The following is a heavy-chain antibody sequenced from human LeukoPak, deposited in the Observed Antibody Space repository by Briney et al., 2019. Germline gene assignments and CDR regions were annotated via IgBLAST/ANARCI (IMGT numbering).Heavy chain of an antibody. Sequence: GGSLRLSCAASTFTFSSCTRHWVRQAPGKGLEWVAVISYDGSNKYYADSVRGRFTISRDNSKNTLYLQMNNLRPEDTAMYYCARDVVPYSYYYMDVWGKGTTVTVSS. J-gene: IGHJ6*03. CDR1: TFTFSSCT. CDR2: ISYDGSNK. V-gene: IGHV3-30*04. CDR3: ARDVVPYSYYYMDV. D-gene: IGHD2-21*01.